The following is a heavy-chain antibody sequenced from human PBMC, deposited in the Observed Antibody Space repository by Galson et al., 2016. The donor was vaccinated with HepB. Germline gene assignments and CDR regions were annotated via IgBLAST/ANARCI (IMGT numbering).Heavy chain of an antibody. CDR2: IYYSEST. CDR1: GGSIRSGDYY. D-gene: IGHD3-9*01. CDR3: ARGDDILTGTYYFDY. J-gene: IGHJ4*02. V-gene: IGHV4-30-4*01. Sequence: TLSLTCTVSGGSIRSGDYYWSWIRQPPGKGLEWIGYIYYSESTYYNPSLKSRVTISVDTSKNQFSLKLSSVTAADTAVYYCARGDDILTGTYYFDYWGQGTLVTVSS.